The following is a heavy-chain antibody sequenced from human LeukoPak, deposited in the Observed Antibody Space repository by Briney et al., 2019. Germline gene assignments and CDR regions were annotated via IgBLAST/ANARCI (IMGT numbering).Heavy chain of an antibody. Sequence: ASVKVSCKASGYTFTSYGISWVRQAPGQGLEWVGWISAYNGNTNYAQKLQGRVTMTTDTSTSTAYMELRSLRSDDTAVYYCARMGIRCSGGSCYLFDYWGQGTLVTVSS. CDR3: ARMGIRCSGGSCYLFDY. V-gene: IGHV1-18*04. CDR2: ISAYNGNT. J-gene: IGHJ4*02. CDR1: GYTFTSYG. D-gene: IGHD2-15*01.